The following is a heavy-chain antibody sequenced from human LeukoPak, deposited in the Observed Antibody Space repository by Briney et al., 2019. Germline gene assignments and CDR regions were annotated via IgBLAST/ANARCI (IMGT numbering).Heavy chain of an antibody. Sequence: SVKVSCKASAGTFSSYAISWVRQAPGQGLEWIGRIIPIFGTANYAQKFQGRVTITADKSTSTAYMELSSLRSEDTAVYYCARGGYCSGGSCYKPFDYWGQGTLVTVSS. CDR2: IIPIFGTA. CDR1: AGTFSSYA. J-gene: IGHJ4*02. V-gene: IGHV1-69*06. D-gene: IGHD2-15*01. CDR3: ARGGYCSGGSCYKPFDY.